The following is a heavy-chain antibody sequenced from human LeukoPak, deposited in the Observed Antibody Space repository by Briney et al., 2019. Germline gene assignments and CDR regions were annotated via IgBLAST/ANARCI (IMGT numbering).Heavy chain of an antibody. CDR2: IYYSGST. D-gene: IGHD5-12*01. V-gene: IGHV4-39*07. Sequence: PSETLSLTCTVSGGSISSSRYYWRWIRQPPGKGLEWIGSIYYSGSTYYNPSPKSRVTISVDTSKNQFSLKLSSVTAADTAVYLCARDFLAVATQLDVWGKGTTVTVSS. J-gene: IGHJ6*04. CDR1: GGSISSSRYY. CDR3: ARDFLAVATQLDV.